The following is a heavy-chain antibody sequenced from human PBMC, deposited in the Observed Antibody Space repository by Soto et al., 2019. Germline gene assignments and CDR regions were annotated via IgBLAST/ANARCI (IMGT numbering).Heavy chain of an antibody. V-gene: IGHV1-8*02. CDR1: GYTFIDNY. CDR3: SRMESLDSLNWFDP. CDR2: RNAGSGDP. Sequence: ASLKVSCKASGYTFIDNYVIWVRQATGQGLEWMGWRNAGSGDPGYAQKFQGRVIMTRVISIATAYMQLRSRTSEYTAVYYCSRMESLDSLNWFDPWGQGTLVTVSS. D-gene: IGHD3-16*02. J-gene: IGHJ5*02.